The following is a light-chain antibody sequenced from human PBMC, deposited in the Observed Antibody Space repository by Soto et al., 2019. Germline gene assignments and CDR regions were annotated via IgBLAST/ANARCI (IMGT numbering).Light chain of an antibody. V-gene: IGKV3-20*01. J-gene: IGKJ1*01. Sequence: GSLSCRARKSVSSSYLVWYQQKRGRAPRLLIYGASNRATGIPDRFSGSGSGTDFTLTISRLEPEDFAVYYCQHYGSSSWTFGQGTKVDIK. CDR2: GAS. CDR3: QHYGSSSWT. CDR1: KSVSSSY.